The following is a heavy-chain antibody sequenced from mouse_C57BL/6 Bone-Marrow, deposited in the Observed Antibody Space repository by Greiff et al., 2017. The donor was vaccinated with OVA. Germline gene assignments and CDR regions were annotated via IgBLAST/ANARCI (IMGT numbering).Heavy chain of an antibody. CDR3: ARVLPPYCFDY. CDR1: GFTFSDYG. CDR2: LSNLAYSI. J-gene: IGHJ2*01. D-gene: IGHD1-1*01. V-gene: IGHV5-15*01. Sequence: EVQRVESGGGLVQPGVSLKLSCAASGFTFSDYGMAWVRQAPRKGLAWVAFLSNLAYSIYYADTVTGRFTISRENAENTQHMEMSSLRSEDTAVYYWARVLPPYCFDYWGQGTTLTVSS.